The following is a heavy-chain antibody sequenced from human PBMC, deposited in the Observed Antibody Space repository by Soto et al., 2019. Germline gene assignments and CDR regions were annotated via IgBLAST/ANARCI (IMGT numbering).Heavy chain of an antibody. CDR2: IHYSGTT. V-gene: IGHV4-30-4*08. Sequence: PSETLSLTCTVSGGSIRSSDYYWGWIRQPPGKGLEWIGFIHYSGTTYYNPSLKSRVAISVDTSRNDFSLRLSSVTAADTAVYYCTTGGDASKTGYCGQGTLVTVSS. J-gene: IGHJ4*02. CDR1: GGSIRSSDYY. CDR3: TTGGDASKTGY. D-gene: IGHD1-1*01.